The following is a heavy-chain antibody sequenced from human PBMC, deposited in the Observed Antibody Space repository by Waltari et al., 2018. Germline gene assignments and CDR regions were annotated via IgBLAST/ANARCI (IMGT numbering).Heavy chain of an antibody. CDR1: GYTFTGYS. Sequence: QVQLVQSGAEVKKHGASVQGSCKDSGYTFTGYSMHWVRPAPGQGLEWMGWINPTSGGTNYAQKFQGRVTMTRDTSISTAYMELSRLRSDDTAVYYCARGPEWLRFDYWGQGTLVTVSS. D-gene: IGHD5-12*01. CDR3: ARGPEWLRFDY. V-gene: IGHV1-2*02. CDR2: INPTSGGT. J-gene: IGHJ4*02.